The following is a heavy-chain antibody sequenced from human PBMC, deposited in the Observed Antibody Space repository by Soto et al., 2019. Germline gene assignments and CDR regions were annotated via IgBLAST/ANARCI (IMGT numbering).Heavy chain of an antibody. D-gene: IGHD3-22*01. V-gene: IGHV3-23*01. J-gene: IGHJ5*02. CDR3: VKDRSSGDQGRVRFDP. Sequence: PGGSLRLSCAASGFTFSSYGMSWVRQAPGKGLEWVSTISGSGGNSYYAESVKGRFTISRDDSKNTLYLQMNSLRDEDTAVYYCVKDRSSGDQGRVRFDPWGQGTLVTVSS. CDR2: ISGSGGNS. CDR1: GFTFSSYG.